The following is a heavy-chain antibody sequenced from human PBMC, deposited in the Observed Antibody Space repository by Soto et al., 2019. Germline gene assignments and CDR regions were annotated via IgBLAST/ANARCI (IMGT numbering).Heavy chain of an antibody. CDR2: LYSEGRT. V-gene: IGHV3-53*01. CDR1: GFSVASSY. Sequence: PGGSLRLSCAASGFSVASSYMSWVRQAPGKGLEWVSVLYSEGRTYYADSVKGRFTISRDNSKNTLYLQMNGLRADDTAVYYCARWWELSHFDYWGQGTLVTVPS. J-gene: IGHJ4*02. CDR3: ARWWELSHFDY. D-gene: IGHD1-26*01.